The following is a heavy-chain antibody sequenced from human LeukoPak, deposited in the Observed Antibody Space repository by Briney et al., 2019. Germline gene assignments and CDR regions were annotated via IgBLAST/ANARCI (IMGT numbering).Heavy chain of an antibody. CDR3: ARDVSHYDFWSGYSNWFDP. J-gene: IGHJ5*02. V-gene: IGHV4-34*01. Sequence: SETLSLTCAVYGGSFSGYYWSWIRQPPGKGLEWIGEINHSGSTNYNPSLKSRVTISVDTSKNQFSLKLSSVTAADTAVYYCARDVSHYDFWSGYSNWFDPWGQGTLVTVSS. D-gene: IGHD3-3*01. CDR2: INHSGST. CDR1: GGSFSGYY.